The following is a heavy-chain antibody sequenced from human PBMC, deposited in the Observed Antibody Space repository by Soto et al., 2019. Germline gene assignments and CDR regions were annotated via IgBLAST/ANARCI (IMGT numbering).Heavy chain of an antibody. CDR3: ARDSGAKLSSS. CDR2: IVPIYRTA. J-gene: IGHJ4*02. D-gene: IGHD6-13*01. CDR1: GGTFSSYR. V-gene: IGHV1-69*01. Sequence: KVSCKASGGTFSSYRFNWVRQARGQGLEWLGGIVPIYRTADYAQKFQGRVTITADESTRTVYMELSSLKSQDTALYYCARDSGAKLSSSWGQGTLVTVSS.